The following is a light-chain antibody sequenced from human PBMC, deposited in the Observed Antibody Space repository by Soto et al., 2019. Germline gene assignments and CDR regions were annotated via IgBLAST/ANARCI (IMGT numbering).Light chain of an antibody. V-gene: IGKV3-15*01. Sequence: EIVMTQSPATLSVSPGERATLSCRASQSVSSNLAWYQQKPGQAPRLLIYCASTRATGIPARFSGSGSGTEFTLTISSLQYEDFAVYYCQQYNNWPWTFGQGTKVEIK. CDR1: QSVSSN. CDR2: CAS. CDR3: QQYNNWPWT. J-gene: IGKJ1*01.